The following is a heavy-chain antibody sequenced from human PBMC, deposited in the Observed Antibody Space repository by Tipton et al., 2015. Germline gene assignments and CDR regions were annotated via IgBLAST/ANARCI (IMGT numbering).Heavy chain of an antibody. CDR3: ARQTYGYCTSSNCYDGAFDI. CDR1: GGSVSSANYY. Sequence: LRLSCSVSGGSVSSANYYWSWIRQPPGKGLEWIGYIYYSGSTNYNPSLKSRVTISVDTSKIQFSLKLNSVTAADTAVYYCARQTYGYCTSSNCYDGAFDIWGQGTVVTVSP. V-gene: IGHV4-61*01. CDR2: IYYSGST. D-gene: IGHD2-2*03. J-gene: IGHJ3*02.